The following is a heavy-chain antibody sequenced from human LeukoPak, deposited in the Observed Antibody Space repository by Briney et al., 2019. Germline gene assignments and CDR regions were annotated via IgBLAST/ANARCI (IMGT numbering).Heavy chain of an antibody. J-gene: IGHJ4*02. CDR3: AREKASGTKYCSGGSCYFDY. D-gene: IGHD2-15*01. CDR2: IYYSGST. Sequence: IPSETLSLTCTVSGGSISSYYWSWIRQPPGKGLEWIGYIYYSGSTNYNPSLKSRVTISVDTSKNQFSLKLSSVTAADTAVYYCAREKASGTKYCSGGSCYFDYWGQGTLVTVSS. CDR1: GGSISSYY. V-gene: IGHV4-59*12.